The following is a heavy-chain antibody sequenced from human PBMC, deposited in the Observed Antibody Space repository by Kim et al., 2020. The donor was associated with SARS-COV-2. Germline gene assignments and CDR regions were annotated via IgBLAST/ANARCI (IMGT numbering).Heavy chain of an antibody. J-gene: IGHJ3*02. Sequence: SETLSLTCTVSGGSISSYYWSWIRQPPGKGLEWIGYIYYSGSTNYNPSLKSRVTISVDTSKNQFSLKLSSVTAADTAVYYCAREGHDVVLYAFDIWGQGTMVTVSS. V-gene: IGHV4-59*01. CDR2: IYYSGST. D-gene: IGHD2-8*01. CDR3: AREGHDVVLYAFDI. CDR1: GGSISSYY.